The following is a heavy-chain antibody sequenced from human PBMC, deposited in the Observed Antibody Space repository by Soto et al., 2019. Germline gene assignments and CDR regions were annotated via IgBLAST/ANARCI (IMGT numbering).Heavy chain of an antibody. CDR2: IYPGDSDT. CDR1: GYSFTSYW. J-gene: IGHJ3*02. CDR3: ASRDAYCGCDCYDAFDI. Sequence: GESLKISCKGSGYSFTSYWIGWVRQMPGKGLEWMGIIYPGDSDTRYSPSFQGQVTISADKSISTAYLQWSSLKASDTVMFYCASRDAYCGCDCYDAFDIWGQGTMVT. V-gene: IGHV5-51*01. D-gene: IGHD2-21*02.